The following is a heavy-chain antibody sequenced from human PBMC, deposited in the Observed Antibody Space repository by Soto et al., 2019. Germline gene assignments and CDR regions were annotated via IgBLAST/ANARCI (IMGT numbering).Heavy chain of an antibody. J-gene: IGHJ6*02. Sequence: PGGSLRLSCAASGFTFSSYSMNWVRQAPGKGLEWVSYISSSSSTIYYADSVKGRFTISRDNAKNSLYLQMNSLRDEDTAVYYCARDAFIITMIVVVNGYYGMDVWGQGTTVTVSS. CDR1: GFTFSSYS. CDR2: ISSSSSTI. CDR3: ARDAFIITMIVVVNGYYGMDV. V-gene: IGHV3-48*02. D-gene: IGHD3-22*01.